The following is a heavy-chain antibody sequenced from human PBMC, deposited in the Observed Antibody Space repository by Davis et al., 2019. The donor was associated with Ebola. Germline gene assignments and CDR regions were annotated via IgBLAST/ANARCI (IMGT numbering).Heavy chain of an antibody. Sequence: SETLSLTCAVYGASFTDYYWTWVRQSPGRGLEWIGEINDLGGANYNPSLKSRVTISVDTSKNQFSLKLRFVTAADTAVYFCARLPVVVVTATRRLGLDVWGQGTLVSVSA. CDR1: GASFTDYY. D-gene: IGHD2-15*01. CDR3: ARLPVVVVTATRRLGLDV. V-gene: IGHV4-34*01. CDR2: INDLGGA. J-gene: IGHJ4*02.